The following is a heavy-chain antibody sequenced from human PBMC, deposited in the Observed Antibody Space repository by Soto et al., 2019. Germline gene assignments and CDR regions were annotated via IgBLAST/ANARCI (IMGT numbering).Heavy chain of an antibody. CDR2: IYHSGGT. J-gene: IGHJ5*02. D-gene: IGHD6-19*01. CDR1: GDSISSHY. V-gene: IGHV4-59*11. Sequence: SETLSLTCTVSGDSISSHYWSWIRQPPGKGLEWIGHIYHSGGTRYNPSLRSLVTISVDTSKNQFSLKLSSVTAADTAVYYCAKNVAVAGFCLDPWGQGILVTVSS. CDR3: AKNVAVAGFCLDP.